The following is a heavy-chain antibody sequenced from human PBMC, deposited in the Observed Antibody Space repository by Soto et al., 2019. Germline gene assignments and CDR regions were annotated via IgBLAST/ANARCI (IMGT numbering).Heavy chain of an antibody. J-gene: IGHJ6*02. CDR2: IIGSGGST. CDR3: AKDTRFEYSSGWYPYYYYYGMDV. V-gene: IGHV3-23*01. D-gene: IGHD6-19*01. Sequence: XGSLRLSCSAAGFTFSSYAMSWVRQAPGKGLDWVSAIIGSGGSTYYADSVKGRFTISRDNSKNTLYLQMNSLRAEDTAVYYCAKDTRFEYSSGWYPYYYYYGMDVWGQGATATVSS. CDR1: GFTFSSYA.